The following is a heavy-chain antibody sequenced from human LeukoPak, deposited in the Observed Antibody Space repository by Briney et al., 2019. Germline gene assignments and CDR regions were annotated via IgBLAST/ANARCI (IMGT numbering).Heavy chain of an antibody. CDR2: IYYSGST. Sequence: SETLSLTCTVSGGSISSYYWSWIRQPPGKGLEWIGYIYYSGSTNYNPSLKSRVTISVDTSKNQFSLKLSSVTAADTAVYYCASYSPPVDTAMAFDYWGQGTLVTVSS. CDR1: GGSISSYY. CDR3: ASYSPPVDTAMAFDY. D-gene: IGHD5-18*01. J-gene: IGHJ4*02. V-gene: IGHV4-59*01.